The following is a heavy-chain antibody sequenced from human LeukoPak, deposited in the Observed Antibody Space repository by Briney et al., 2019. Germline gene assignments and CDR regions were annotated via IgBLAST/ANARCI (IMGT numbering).Heavy chain of an antibody. CDR1: GGSISSGGYY. CDR3: ARVPAGGTDYYYGMDV. J-gene: IGHJ6*02. CDR2: IYYSGTT. Sequence: SETLSLTCTVSGGSISSGGYYWSWVRQHPGKGLECIGYIYYSGTTYYNPSLKSRVSISVDTSKNQLSLKLSSVTAADTAVYYCARVPAGGTDYYYGMDVWGQGTTVTVSS. V-gene: IGHV4-31*03. D-gene: IGHD6-13*01.